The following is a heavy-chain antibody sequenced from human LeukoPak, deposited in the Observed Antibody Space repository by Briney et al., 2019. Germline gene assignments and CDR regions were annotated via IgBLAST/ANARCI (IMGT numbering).Heavy chain of an antibody. CDR1: GYSISSGYY. CDR2: IYHSGST. Sequence: SETLSLTCAVSGYSISSGYYWGWIRQPPGKGLEWIGGIYHSGSTYYNPSLKSRVTISVDTSKNQFSLKLSSVTAADTAVYYCARRDGVVPAAYWFDPWGQGTLVTVSS. D-gene: IGHD2-2*01. CDR3: ARRDGVVPAAYWFDP. J-gene: IGHJ5*02. V-gene: IGHV4-38-2*01.